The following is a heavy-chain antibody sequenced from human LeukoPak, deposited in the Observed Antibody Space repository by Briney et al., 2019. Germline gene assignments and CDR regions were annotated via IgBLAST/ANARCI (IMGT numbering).Heavy chain of an antibody. J-gene: IGHJ6*02. CDR2: IIPIFGTA. CDR3: ARDAMGGNFMTTVTDYYYYGMDV. Sequence: ASVKVSCKASGGTFSSYAISWVRQAPGQGLEWMGGIIPIFGTANYAQKFQGRVTITADESTSTAYMELSSLRSEDTAVYYCARDAMGGNFMTTVTDYYYYGMDVWGQGTTVTVSS. CDR1: GGTFSSYA. V-gene: IGHV1-69*13. D-gene: IGHD4-17*01.